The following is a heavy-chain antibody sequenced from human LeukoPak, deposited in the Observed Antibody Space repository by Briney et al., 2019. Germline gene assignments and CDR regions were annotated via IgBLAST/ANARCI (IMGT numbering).Heavy chain of an antibody. V-gene: IGHV4-38-2*02. J-gene: IGHJ4*02. CDR1: GYSISSGYY. D-gene: IGHD3-16*01. Sequence: PSETLSLTCTVSGYSISSGYYWGWIRQPPGKGLEWIGSIYHSGSTYYNPSLKSRVTISVDTSKNQFSLKLSSVTAADTAVYYCARDGSGELFAYFDYWGQGTLVTVSS. CDR3: ARDGSGELFAYFDY. CDR2: IYHSGST.